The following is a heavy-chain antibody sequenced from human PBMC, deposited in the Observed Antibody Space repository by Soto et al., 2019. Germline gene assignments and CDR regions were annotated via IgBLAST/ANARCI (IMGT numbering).Heavy chain of an antibody. CDR1: GGSISSGGYY. V-gene: IGHV4-31*03. D-gene: IGHD3-10*01. CDR2: IYYSGST. Sequence: TLSLTCTVSGGSISSGGYYWSWIRQHPGKGLEWIGYIYYSGSTYYNPSLKSRVTISVDTSKNQFSLKLSSVTAADTAVYYCARDTLLGGLDYWGQGTLVTVSS. CDR3: ARDTLLGGLDY. J-gene: IGHJ4*02.